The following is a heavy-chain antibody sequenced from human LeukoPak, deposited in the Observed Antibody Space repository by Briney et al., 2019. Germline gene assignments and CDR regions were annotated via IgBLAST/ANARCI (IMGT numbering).Heavy chain of an antibody. D-gene: IGHD3-10*01. Sequence: GGSLRLSCAASGFTFSSYEMNWVRQAPGKGREWVSYISSSGSTIYYADSVKGRFTISRDNAKNSLYLQMNSLRAEDTAVYYCARAPYYGSGSSPKFDYWGQGTLVTVSS. V-gene: IGHV3-48*03. CDR1: GFTFSSYE. CDR2: ISSSGSTI. CDR3: ARAPYYGSGSSPKFDY. J-gene: IGHJ4*02.